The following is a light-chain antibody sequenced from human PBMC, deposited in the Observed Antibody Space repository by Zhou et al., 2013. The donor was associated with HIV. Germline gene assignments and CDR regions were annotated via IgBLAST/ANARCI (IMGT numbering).Light chain of an antibody. J-gene: IGKJ1*01. V-gene: IGKV2-28*01. CDR2: LGS. CDR1: QSLLHSNGYNY. CDR3: MQALQTPKGWT. Sequence: EIVMTQSPLSLPVSPGEPASISCRSSQSLLHSNGYNYLDWYLQKPGQSPQLLIYLGSNRASGVPDRFSGSGSGTDFTLKISRVEAEDVGVYYCMQALQTPKGWTFGQGTKVEIK.